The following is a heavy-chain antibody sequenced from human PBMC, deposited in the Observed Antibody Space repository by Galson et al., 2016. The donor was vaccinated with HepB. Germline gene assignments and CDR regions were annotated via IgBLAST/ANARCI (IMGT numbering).Heavy chain of an antibody. CDR1: GGSISSYLYY. D-gene: IGHD1-26*01. V-gene: IGHV4-39*01. CDR3: AGPGVGLGDTADS. J-gene: IGHJ4*02. Sequence: SETLSLTCGVSGGSISSYLYYWGWIRQPPGKGLEWIGSIFYTGSPYYNPSLKNRVIVSADTSKEQFSRKLFSVTAADSAVYYDAGPGVGLGDTADSWGQGALVTVSS. CDR2: IFYTGSP.